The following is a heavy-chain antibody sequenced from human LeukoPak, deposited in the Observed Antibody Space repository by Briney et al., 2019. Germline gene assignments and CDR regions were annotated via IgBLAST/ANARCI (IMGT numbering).Heavy chain of an antibody. Sequence: SETLSLTCAVSGGSISSSNWWSWVRQPPGKGLEWIGEIYHSGSTNYNPSLKSRVTISVDKSKNQFSLKLSSVTAADTAVYYCARAPSFKYYYDSSGYYYTPPDAFDIWGQGTLVTVSS. CDR3: ARAPSFKYYYDSSGYYYTPPDAFDI. CDR1: GGSISSSNW. CDR2: IYHSGST. V-gene: IGHV4-4*02. J-gene: IGHJ4*02. D-gene: IGHD3-22*01.